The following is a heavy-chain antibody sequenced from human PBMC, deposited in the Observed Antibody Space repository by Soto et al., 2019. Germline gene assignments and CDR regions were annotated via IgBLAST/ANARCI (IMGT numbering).Heavy chain of an antibody. J-gene: IGHJ6*02. CDR2: IYYSGRT. CDR1: GGSISSGDYY. V-gene: IGHV4-30-4*01. CDR3: AREQLPYYGMDV. Sequence: PSETLSLTCTVSGGSISSGDYYWSWIRQPPGKGLEWIGYIYYSGRTYYNPSLRSRVTISVDTSKNQFSVKLSSVTAADTAVYYCAREQLPYYGMDVWGQGTTVTVSS. D-gene: IGHD3-10*01.